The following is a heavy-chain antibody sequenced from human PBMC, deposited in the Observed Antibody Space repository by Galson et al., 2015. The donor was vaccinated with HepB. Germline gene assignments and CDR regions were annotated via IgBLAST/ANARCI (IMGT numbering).Heavy chain of an antibody. CDR1: GYTFTSYD. Sequence: SVKVSCKASGYTFTSYDINWVRQASGQGLEWMGWMNPNSGNTGYAQKFQGRVTMTRNTSISTAYMELSSLRSEDTAVYYCARAQSDSSGYYYFDYWGQGTLVTVSS. CDR3: ARAQSDSSGYYYFDY. J-gene: IGHJ4*02. V-gene: IGHV1-8*01. D-gene: IGHD3-22*01. CDR2: MNPNSGNT.